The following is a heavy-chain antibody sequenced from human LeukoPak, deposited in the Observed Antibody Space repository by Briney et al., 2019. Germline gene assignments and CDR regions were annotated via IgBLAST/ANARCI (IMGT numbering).Heavy chain of an antibody. CDR2: MNTSSGRT. Sequence: APVKASHKPSGYTVTSYYIHWVRQAPRQGRECMGIMNTSSGRTSYEQKFPGRVTMTSDTAKSTVYMELSSLRSEDTAVYYCAREGNYGAAAGLDWGQGTLVTVSS. V-gene: IGHV1-46*01. CDR3: AREGNYGAAAGLD. J-gene: IGHJ4*02. D-gene: IGHD6-13*01. CDR1: GYTVTSYY.